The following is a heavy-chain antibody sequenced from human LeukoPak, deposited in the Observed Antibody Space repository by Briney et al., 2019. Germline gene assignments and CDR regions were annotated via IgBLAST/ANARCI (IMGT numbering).Heavy chain of an antibody. CDR1: GYTFTNYA. CDR2: ISPNTGNS. V-gene: IGHV1-18*01. D-gene: IGHD6-13*01. Sequence: ASVKVSCKASGYTFTNYAITWVRQAPGQGLEWMGWISPNTGNSNYAPTLRGRVTMTTDTSTSTAYMELRSLRSDDTAVYYCARDWKAAAAPNYFYWGQGTLVTVSS. J-gene: IGHJ4*02. CDR3: ARDWKAAAAPNYFY.